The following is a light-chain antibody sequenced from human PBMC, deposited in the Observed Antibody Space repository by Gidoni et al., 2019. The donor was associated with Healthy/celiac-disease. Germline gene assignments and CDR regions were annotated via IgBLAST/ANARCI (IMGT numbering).Light chain of an antibody. J-gene: IGKJ1*01. CDR3: QQYGRSPRT. CDR2: GAS. Sequence: EIVMTQSPGTLSLSPGEGGTLSCRASQSVNSDYLAWYQKTPGQAPNVLIAGASTRVTGVPDRFSGSGSGTDFTLTISRLEPEDFAVYYCQQYGRSPRTFGQGTRVEIK. CDR1: QSVNSDY. V-gene: IGKV3-20*01.